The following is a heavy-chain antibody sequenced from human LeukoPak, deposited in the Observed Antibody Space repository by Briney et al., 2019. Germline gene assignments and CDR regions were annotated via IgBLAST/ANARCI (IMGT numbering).Heavy chain of an antibody. CDR2: IYYSGST. CDR3: ARDAQCSGCSCRNENWFDR. CDR1: GGSISSGGYY. J-gene: IGHJ5*02. V-gene: IGHV4-31*03. D-gene: IGHD2-15*01. Sequence: SQTLSLTCTVSGGSISSGGYYWSWIRQHPGKGVEWIGYIYYSGSTYYNPSLKSRVTISVDTSKNQFSLKLSSVTAADTAVYYCARDAQCSGCSCRNENWFDRWGQGTLVTVSS.